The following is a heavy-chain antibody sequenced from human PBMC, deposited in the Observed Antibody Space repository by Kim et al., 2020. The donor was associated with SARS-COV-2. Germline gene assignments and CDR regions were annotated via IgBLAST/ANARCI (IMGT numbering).Heavy chain of an antibody. CDR1: GFTFSSYW. J-gene: IGHJ4*02. CDR2: IKEDGSEN. D-gene: IGHD5-18*01. CDR3: ATHHGYKYGY. V-gene: IGHV3-7*01. Sequence: GGSLRLSCAASGFTFSSYWMTWVRQAPGKGLEWVANIKEDGSENHYVDSVKGRFTISRDNAKNSLYLQMISLRAEDTAVYYCATHHGYKYGYWGQGTLVT.